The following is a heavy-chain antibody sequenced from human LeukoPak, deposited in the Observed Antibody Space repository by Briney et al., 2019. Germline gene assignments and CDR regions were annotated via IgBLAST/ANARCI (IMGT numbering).Heavy chain of an antibody. CDR2: IYYSGST. D-gene: IGHD6-13*01. CDR1: GGSFSGYY. V-gene: IGHV4-59*01. J-gene: IGHJ6*03. Sequence: SETLSLTCAVYGGSFSGYYWSWIRQPPGKGLEWIGYIYYSGSTNYNPSLKSRVTISVDTSKNQFSLKLSSVTAADTAVYYCAREWQQLGNYYYYMDVWGKGTTVTVSS. CDR3: AREWQQLGNYYYYMDV.